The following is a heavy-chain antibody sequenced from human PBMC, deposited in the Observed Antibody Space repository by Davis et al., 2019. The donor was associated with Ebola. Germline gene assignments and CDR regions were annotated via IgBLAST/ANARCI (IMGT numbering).Heavy chain of an antibody. CDR2: INHSGST. V-gene: IGHV4-34*01. Sequence: MPSETLSLTCAVYGGSFSGYYWSWIRQPPGKGLEWIGEINHSGSTNYNPSLKSRVTISVDTSKNQFSLKLSSVTAADTAVYYCARQPYDYIWGSYRFYFDYWGQGTLVTVSS. CDR1: GGSFSGYY. J-gene: IGHJ4*02. D-gene: IGHD3-16*02. CDR3: ARQPYDYIWGSYRFYFDY.